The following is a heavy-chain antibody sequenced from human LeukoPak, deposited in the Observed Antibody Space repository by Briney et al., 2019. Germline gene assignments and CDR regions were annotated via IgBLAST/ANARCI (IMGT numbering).Heavy chain of an antibody. CDR2: IIPILGIA. V-gene: IGHV1-69*04. CDR3: ARVPNEYCGGDCYYDY. J-gene: IGHJ4*02. Sequence: GASVKVSCKASGYTFTSYGISWVRQAPGQGLEWMGRIIPILGIANYAQKFQGRVTITADKSTSTAYMELSSLRSEDTAVYYCARVPNEYCGGDCYYDYWGQGTLVTVSS. CDR1: GYTFTSYG. D-gene: IGHD2-21*02.